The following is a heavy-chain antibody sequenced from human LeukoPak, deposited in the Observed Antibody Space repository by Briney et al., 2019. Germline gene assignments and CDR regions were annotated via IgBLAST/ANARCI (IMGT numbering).Heavy chain of an antibody. D-gene: IGHD2-15*01. V-gene: IGHV3-21*01. CDR3: ARESRYCSRGSCLNWFDP. J-gene: IGHJ5*02. Sequence: GGSLRLSCAASGFTFSSYSMNWVRQAPGKGLEWVSSISRSSSYIYYADSVKGRFTISRDNAKNSLYLQMNSLRAEDTAVYYCARESRYCSRGSCLNWFDPWGQGTLVTVSS. CDR2: ISRSSSYI. CDR1: GFTFSSYS.